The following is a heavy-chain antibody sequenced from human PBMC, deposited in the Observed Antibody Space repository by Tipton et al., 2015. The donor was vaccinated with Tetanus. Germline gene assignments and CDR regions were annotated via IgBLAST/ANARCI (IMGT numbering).Heavy chain of an antibody. J-gene: IGHJ4*02. V-gene: IGHV3-7*03. CDR3: ARDRWELLPGFDY. CDR1: GFTFSSYW. D-gene: IGHD1-26*01. Sequence: SLRLSCAASGFTFSSYWMSWVRQAPGKGLEWVANIKQDGSEKYYVDSVKGRFTISRDNAKNSLYLQMNSLRAEDTAVYYCARDRWELLPGFDYWGQGTLVTVSS. CDR2: IKQDGSEK.